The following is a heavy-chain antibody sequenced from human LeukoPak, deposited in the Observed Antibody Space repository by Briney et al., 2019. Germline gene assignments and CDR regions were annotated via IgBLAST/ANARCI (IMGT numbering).Heavy chain of an antibody. D-gene: IGHD6-13*01. Sequence: GGSLRLSCAASGFIFSSYSMNWVRQAPGKGLEWISFIDSSTRTIFYADSVKGRFTISRDNAKNSLFLQMNSLRAEDTALYYCAKDIQEQQLVGYYFDYWGQGTLVTVSS. CDR1: GFIFSSYS. CDR2: IDSSTRTI. CDR3: AKDIQEQQLVGYYFDY. J-gene: IGHJ4*02. V-gene: IGHV3-48*04.